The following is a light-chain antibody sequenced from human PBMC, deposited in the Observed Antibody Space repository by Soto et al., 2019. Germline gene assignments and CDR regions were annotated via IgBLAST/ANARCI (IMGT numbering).Light chain of an antibody. CDR2: GAS. Sequence: ETVLTQSPGTLSLSPGERATLSCRASQSITNNYLAWYQQKPGQAPRLLIYGASSRVTSIPDRFGGSGSGTDITLTISRLEPEDFAVYYCQQYRTSPITFGQGTRLEIK. V-gene: IGKV3-20*01. CDR3: QQYRTSPIT. CDR1: QSITNNY. J-gene: IGKJ5*01.